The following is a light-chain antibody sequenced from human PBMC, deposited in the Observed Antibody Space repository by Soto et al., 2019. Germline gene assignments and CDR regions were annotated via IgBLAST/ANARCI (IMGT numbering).Light chain of an antibody. CDR3: QQYNNWLT. CDR1: ESISGN. Sequence: EIVLTQSPGTLSLSPGDTVTLSCRASESISGNYLAWYQQQPGQAPRLLIYGASTRATGIPARFSGSGSGTEFTLTISSLQSEDFAVYYCQQYNNWLTFGGGTKVDIK. J-gene: IGKJ4*01. V-gene: IGKV3-15*01. CDR2: GAS.